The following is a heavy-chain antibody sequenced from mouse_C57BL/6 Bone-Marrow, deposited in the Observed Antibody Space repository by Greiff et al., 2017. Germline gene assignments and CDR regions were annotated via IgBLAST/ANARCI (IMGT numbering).Heavy chain of an antibody. CDR1: GYTFTSYW. CDR3: ARAYYSYYYAMDY. CDR2: IYPGSGST. V-gene: IGHV1-55*01. Sequence: QVQLQQPGAELVKPGASVKMSCKASGYTFTSYWITWVKQRPGQGLEWIGDIYPGSGSTNYNEKFKSKDTLTVDTSSSTAYMQLSSLTSEDSAVYYCARAYYSYYYAMDYWGQGTSVTVSS. D-gene: IGHD2-12*01. J-gene: IGHJ4*01.